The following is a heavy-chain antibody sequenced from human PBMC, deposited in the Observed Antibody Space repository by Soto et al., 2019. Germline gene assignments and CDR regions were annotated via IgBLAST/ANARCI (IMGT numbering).Heavy chain of an antibody. Sequence: SLRLSCASSVFTFDDYAMHCVRQSPGKCLEWVSGISWNSGSIGYADSVKGRFTISRDNAKNSLYLQMNSLRAEDTALYYCAKAERGYCSSTSCPKLYYYYYYGMDVWGQGTTVTVSS. CDR3: AKAERGYCSSTSCPKLYYYYYYGMDV. D-gene: IGHD2-2*01. V-gene: IGHV3-9*01. CDR2: ISWNSGSI. CDR1: VFTFDDYA. J-gene: IGHJ6*02.